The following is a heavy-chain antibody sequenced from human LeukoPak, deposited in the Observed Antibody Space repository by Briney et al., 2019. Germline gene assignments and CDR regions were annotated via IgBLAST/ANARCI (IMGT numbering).Heavy chain of an antibody. J-gene: IGHJ3*02. CDR1: GFTFSSYS. CDR2: SSSSSSYI. CDR3: ARDYAPNYYDSSGLGLVFDI. V-gene: IGHV3-21*01. Sequence: GGSLRLSCAASGFTFSSYSMNWVGQAPAKGLEWVSSSSSSSSYIYYADSVSGRFTISRDNAKNSLYLQMNSLRAEDPAVYYCARDYAPNYYDSSGLGLVFDIWGQGTVVTVSS. D-gene: IGHD3-22*01.